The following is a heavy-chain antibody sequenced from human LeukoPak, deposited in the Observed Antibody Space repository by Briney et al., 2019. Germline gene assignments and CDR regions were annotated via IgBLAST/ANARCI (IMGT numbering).Heavy chain of an antibody. V-gene: IGHV3-48*02. D-gene: IGHD3-10*01. CDR2: ISSSSSTI. J-gene: IGHJ5*02. Sequence: GSLRLSCAASGFTFSSYSMNWVRQAPGKGLEWVSYISSSSSTIYYADSVKGRFTISRDNAKNSLYLQMNSLRDEDTAVYYCARDATGSYYYGSGSFDPWGQGTLVTVSS. CDR3: ARDATGSYYYGSGSFDP. CDR1: GFTFSSYS.